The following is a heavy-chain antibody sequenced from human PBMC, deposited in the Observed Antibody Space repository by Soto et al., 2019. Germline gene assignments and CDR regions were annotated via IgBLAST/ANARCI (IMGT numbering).Heavy chain of an antibody. CDR3: ARASIAAPDY. V-gene: IGHV4-31*03. D-gene: IGHD6-6*01. CDR1: GGSISRGGYS. J-gene: IGHJ4*02. CDR2: IYYSGST. Sequence: TLSLTFTVSGGSISRGGYSWSWIRQHPGKGLEWIGYIYYSGSTYYNPSLKSRVTISVDTSKNQFSLKLSSVTDADTAVYYCARASIAAPDYWGQGTRVRVPS.